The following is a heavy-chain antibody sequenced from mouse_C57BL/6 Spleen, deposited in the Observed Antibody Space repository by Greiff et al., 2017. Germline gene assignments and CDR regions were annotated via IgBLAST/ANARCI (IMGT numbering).Heavy chain of an antibody. J-gene: IGHJ2*01. CDR2: IHPSSGYT. Sequence: QVQLQQPGAELAKPGASVKLSCKASGYTFTSYWMHWVKQRPGQGLEWIGYIHPSSGYTKYNQKFKDKATLTADKSSSTAYMQLSSLTYADSAVYYCATSDYEGYWGEGTTLTVSS. D-gene: IGHD2-13*01. CDR1: GYTFTSYW. V-gene: IGHV1-7*01. CDR3: ATSDYEGY.